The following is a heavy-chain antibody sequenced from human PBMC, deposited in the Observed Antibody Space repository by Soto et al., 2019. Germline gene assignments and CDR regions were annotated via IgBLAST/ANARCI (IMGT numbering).Heavy chain of an antibody. J-gene: IGHJ6*02. CDR3: ARLYYGDYGQGYYYGMDV. Sequence: EVQLLESGGGLVQPGGSLRLSCAASGFTFSSYAMTWVRQAPGKGLEWVSSISSSSSYIYYADSVKGRFTISRDNAKNSLYLQMNSLRAEDTAVYYCARLYYGDYGQGYYYGMDVWGQGTTVTVSS. CDR2: ISSSSSYI. D-gene: IGHD4-17*01. CDR1: GFTFSSYA. V-gene: IGHV3-21*01.